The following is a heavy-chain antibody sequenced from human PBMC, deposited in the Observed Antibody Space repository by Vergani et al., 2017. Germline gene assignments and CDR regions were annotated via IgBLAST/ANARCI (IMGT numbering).Heavy chain of an antibody. CDR2: INPNSGGT. V-gene: IGHV1-2*02. D-gene: IGHD6-13*01. CDR1: GYPFTGYY. CDR3: ARERVRIAAAKDAFDI. Sequence: QVQLVQSGAEVKKPGASVKVSCKASGYPFTGYYLHWVRQAPGQGLEWMGWINPNSGGTNYAQKFQGRVTMPRDTSISTAYMELSRLRADDTAVYYCARERVRIAAAKDAFDIWGQGTMVTVSS. J-gene: IGHJ3*02.